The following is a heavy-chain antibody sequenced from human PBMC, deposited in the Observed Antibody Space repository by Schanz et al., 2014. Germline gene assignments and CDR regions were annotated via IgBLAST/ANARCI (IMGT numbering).Heavy chain of an antibody. CDR2: ITYDGSNK. D-gene: IGHD1-26*01. J-gene: IGHJ4*02. Sequence: QVKLVESGGGVVQPGRSLRLSCAASGFTFSRHAMHWVRQAAGKGLEWVAAITYDGSNKYYAESVKGRFAISRDNSKDTLYLQMNSLRTEDTAVYYCAGDWASGRYYSDYWGQGTLVTVSS. CDR1: GFTFSRHA. V-gene: IGHV3-30*09. CDR3: AGDWASGRYYSDY.